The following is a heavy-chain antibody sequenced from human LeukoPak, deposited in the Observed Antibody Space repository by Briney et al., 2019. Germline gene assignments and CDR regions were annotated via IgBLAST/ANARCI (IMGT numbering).Heavy chain of an antibody. D-gene: IGHD2-15*01. CDR3: ARHEDIVVVVAATPSFDY. J-gene: IGHJ4*02. V-gene: IGHV5-10-1*01. CDR2: IDPSDSYT. Sequence: GESLKISCKGSGYSFTSYWISWVRQMPGKGLEWMGRIDPSDSYTNYSPSFQGHVTISADKSISTAYLQWSSLKASDTAMYYYARHEDIVVVVAATPSFDYWGQGTLVTVSS. CDR1: GYSFTSYW.